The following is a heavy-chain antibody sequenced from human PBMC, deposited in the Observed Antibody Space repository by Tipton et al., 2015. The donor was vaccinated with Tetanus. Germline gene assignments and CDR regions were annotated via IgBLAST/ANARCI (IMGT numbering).Heavy chain of an antibody. D-gene: IGHD2-2*01. V-gene: IGHV3-53*01. J-gene: IGHJ3*02. CDR2: IYNTGST. CDR3: ARMPVATDAFDI. Sequence: SLRLSCAASGFTVSSDYMNWVRQAPGKGLEWVSIIYNTGSTYYADSVKGRFTISRDNAKNTLYLQMNILRAEDTAIYFCARMPVATDAFDIWGQGTMVTVSS. CDR1: GFTVSSDY.